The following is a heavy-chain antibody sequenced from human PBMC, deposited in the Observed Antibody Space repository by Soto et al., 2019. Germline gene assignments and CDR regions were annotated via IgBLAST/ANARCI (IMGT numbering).Heavy chain of an antibody. CDR2: LSGSGRST. V-gene: IGHV3-23*01. Sequence: GGSLRLSCAASGFTFSTYAMTRVRQAPGKGLEWVSALSGSGRSTYYAASVKGRFTISRDNSKNTLYLRMSSLRAEDTALYYCAKGGHYDFWSGYYFGPPWGQGALVTVSS. J-gene: IGHJ5*02. CDR3: AKGGHYDFWSGYYFGPP. CDR1: GFTFSTYA. D-gene: IGHD3-3*01.